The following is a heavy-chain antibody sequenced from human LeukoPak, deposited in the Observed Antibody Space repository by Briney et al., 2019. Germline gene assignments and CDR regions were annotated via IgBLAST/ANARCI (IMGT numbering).Heavy chain of an antibody. CDR1: GFPFNAYW. V-gene: IGHV3-7*03. D-gene: IGHD6-13*01. J-gene: IGHJ4*02. Sequence: GGSLRLSCAASGFPFNAYWITWVRQAPGKGLEWVANIRQDGDTEYYVDSVKGRFTISRDNAMNSLYLQMNSLRAEDTAIYYCARSLPYGTTWYGRSDFWGQGTLVTVSS. CDR2: IRQDGDTE. CDR3: ARSLPYGTTWYGRSDF.